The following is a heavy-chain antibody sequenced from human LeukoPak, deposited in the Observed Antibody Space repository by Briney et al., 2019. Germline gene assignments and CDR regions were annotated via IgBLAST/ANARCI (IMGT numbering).Heavy chain of an antibody. Sequence: PSETLSLTCTVSGGSISSYYWSWIRQPPGKGLEWIGYIYYSGSINYNPSLKSRVTISVDTSKNQFSLKLSSVTAADTAVYYCARAWYCSSTSCRRDAFDIWGQGTMVTVSS. CDR2: IYYSGSI. CDR1: GGSISSYY. CDR3: ARAWYCSSTSCRRDAFDI. J-gene: IGHJ3*02. D-gene: IGHD2-2*01. V-gene: IGHV4-59*01.